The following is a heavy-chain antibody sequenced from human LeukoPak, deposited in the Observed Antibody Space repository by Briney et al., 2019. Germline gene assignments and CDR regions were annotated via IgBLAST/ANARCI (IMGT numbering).Heavy chain of an antibody. Sequence: GESLRISCKGSGYIFTSYWVTWVRQMPGKGLEWMGMIDPTDSYTNYSPSFQGHVTISTDKSISTAYLQWSSLKASDTAIYYCARRGRSSSNFDFWGQGTLVTVSS. CDR2: IDPTDSYT. V-gene: IGHV5-10-1*01. J-gene: IGHJ4*02. D-gene: IGHD6-6*01. CDR3: ARRGRSSSNFDF. CDR1: GYIFTSYW.